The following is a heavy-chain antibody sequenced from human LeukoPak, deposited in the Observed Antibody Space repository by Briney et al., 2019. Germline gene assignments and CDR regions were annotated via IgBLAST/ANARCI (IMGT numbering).Heavy chain of an antibody. CDR2: IYTSGST. J-gene: IGHJ4*02. CDR3: ARRGSGYDYEGYFDY. V-gene: IGHV4-4*07. CDR1: GGSISSYY. Sequence: SETLSLTCTVSGGSISSYYLSWIRQPAGKGLEWIGRIYTSGSTNYNPSLKSRVTMSVDTSKNQFSLKLNSVTAADTAVDYGARRGSGYDYEGYFDYWGRGTLVTDSS. D-gene: IGHD5-12*01.